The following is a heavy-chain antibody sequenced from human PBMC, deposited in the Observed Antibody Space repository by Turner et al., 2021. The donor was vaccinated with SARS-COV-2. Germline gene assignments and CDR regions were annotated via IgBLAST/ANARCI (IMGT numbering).Heavy chain of an antibody. J-gene: IGHJ6*02. CDR2: ISTYNGNT. CDR1: GYTFTSYG. CDR3: AREDGTIFGIIIVRGNYYGMDV. Sequence: QVQLVQSGAEVKKPGASVKVSCKASGYTFTSYGISWVRQAPGQGLEGMGWISTYNGNTNYAQKSQGRVTMTTDTSTSTAYMELRSLRSDDTAVYYCAREDGTIFGIIIVRGNYYGMDVWGQGTTVTVSS. V-gene: IGHV1-18*01. D-gene: IGHD3-3*01.